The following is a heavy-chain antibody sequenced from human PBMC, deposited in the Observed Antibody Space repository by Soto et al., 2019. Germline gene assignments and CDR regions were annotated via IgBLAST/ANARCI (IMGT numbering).Heavy chain of an antibody. CDR1: GFTFSSYA. Sequence: QVQLVESGGGVVQPGRSLRLSCAASGFTFSSYAMHWVRQAPGKGLEWVAVISYDGSNKSYADSVKGRFTISRDNSKNGLYLQMNSLRAGDTAVYYCARDGQQPIRSYGMDVWGQGTTVTVSS. D-gene: IGHD5-18*01. V-gene: IGHV3-30-3*01. CDR3: ARDGQQPIRSYGMDV. CDR2: ISYDGSNK. J-gene: IGHJ6*02.